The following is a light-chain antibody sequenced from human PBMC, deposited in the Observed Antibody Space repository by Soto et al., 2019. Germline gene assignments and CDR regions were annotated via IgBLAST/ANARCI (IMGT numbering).Light chain of an antibody. CDR1: QSVSSR. J-gene: IGKJ5*01. CDR3: QQYGTSPIT. CDR2: GAS. Sequence: ETVLTQSPGTLSLSPGERATLSCRASQSVSSRLAWYQQKPGQAPRLLISGASSRATGIPDRFSGSGSGTDFTLTISRLEPEDFALYHCQQYGTSPITFGQGTRLEIK. V-gene: IGKV3-20*01.